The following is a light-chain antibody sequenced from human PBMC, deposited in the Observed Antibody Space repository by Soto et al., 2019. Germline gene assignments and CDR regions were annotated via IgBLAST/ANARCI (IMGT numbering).Light chain of an antibody. CDR1: QSLLHSNGYSY. CDR3: MQTLQTPYT. Sequence: DIVMTQSPLSLPVIPGEPASISCKSSQSLLHSNGYSYLDWYLQKPGQSPQVLMYLGSTRASGVPDRFSGSGSGTDFTLKISRVEAEDVGIYYCMQTLQTPYTFGQGTKVDIK. J-gene: IGKJ2*01. CDR2: LGS. V-gene: IGKV2-28*01.